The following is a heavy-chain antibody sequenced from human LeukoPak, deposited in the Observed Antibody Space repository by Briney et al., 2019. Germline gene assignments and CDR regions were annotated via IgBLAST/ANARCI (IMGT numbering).Heavy chain of an antibody. V-gene: IGHV1-8*01. D-gene: IGHD5-24*01. J-gene: IGHJ4*02. CDR1: GYSFTSYD. CDR2: MNPNSGVT. Sequence: GASVKVSCKASGYSFTSYDINWVRQATGQGLEWLGYMNPNSGVTSYARKFQGRVRVTIDTSISTAYMELSSLRSEDTAIYYCARELRRDDFWGQGTLVTVSS. CDR3: ARELRRDDF.